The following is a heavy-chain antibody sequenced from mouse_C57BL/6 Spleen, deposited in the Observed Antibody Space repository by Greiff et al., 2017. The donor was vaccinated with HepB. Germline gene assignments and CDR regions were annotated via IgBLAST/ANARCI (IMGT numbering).Heavy chain of an antibody. CDR3: ARPTRVRGYAMDY. V-gene: IGHV1-55*01. Sequence: QVQLQQPGAELVKPGASVKMSCKASGYTFTSYWITWVKQRPGQGLEWIGDIYPGSGSTNYNEKFKSKATLTVDTSSSTAYMQLSSLTSEDSAVYYCARPTRVRGYAMDYWGQGTSVTVSS. J-gene: IGHJ4*01. CDR2: IYPGSGST. CDR1: GYTFTSYW. D-gene: IGHD2-5*01.